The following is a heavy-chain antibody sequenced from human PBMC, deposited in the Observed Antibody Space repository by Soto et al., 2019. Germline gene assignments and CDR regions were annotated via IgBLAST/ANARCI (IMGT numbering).Heavy chain of an antibody. CDR2: ISYDGGST. D-gene: IGHD2-2*01. J-gene: IGHJ6*02. CDR3: VRVSEYQMLNYGMDV. V-gene: IGHV3-30-3*01. Sequence: QVHVVESGGGVVQPGRSLRLSCAVSGFTFSDYAMHWVRQAPGKGLEWVAAISYDGGSTYYADSVKGRFTFSRDNSNCMRHLHMNSQRPADTALYSCVRVSEYQMLNYGMDVWGQGTAVIVSS. CDR1: GFTFSDYA.